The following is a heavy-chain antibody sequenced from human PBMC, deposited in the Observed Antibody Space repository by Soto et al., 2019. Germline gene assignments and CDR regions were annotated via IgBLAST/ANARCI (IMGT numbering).Heavy chain of an antibody. Sequence: QVQLVQSGAEVKKPGSSVKVSCKASGGTFSSYAISWVRQAPGQGLEWMGGIIPIFGTANYAQKFQGRVTITADESTSTAYMELSSLRSEDTAVDYGAILDIRGNCGGYCPYNWFDPWGQGTLVTVSS. CDR2: IIPIFGTA. CDR1: GGTFSSYA. J-gene: IGHJ5*02. V-gene: IGHV1-69*01. CDR3: AILDIRGNCGGYCPYNWFDP. D-gene: IGHD2-21*02.